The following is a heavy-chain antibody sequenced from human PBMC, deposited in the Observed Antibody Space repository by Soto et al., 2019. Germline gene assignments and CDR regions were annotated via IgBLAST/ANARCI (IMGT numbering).Heavy chain of an antibody. CDR3: AKGAEYSSSWACDY. J-gene: IGHJ4*02. CDR1: GFTFSSYG. Sequence: QVQLVESGGGVAQPGRSLRLSCAASGFTFSSYGMHWVRQAPGKGLEWVAVISYDGSNKYYADSVKGRFTISRDNSKNTLYLQMNSLRAEDTAVYYCAKGAEYSSSWACDYWGQGTLVTVSS. CDR2: ISYDGSNK. D-gene: IGHD6-13*01. V-gene: IGHV3-30*18.